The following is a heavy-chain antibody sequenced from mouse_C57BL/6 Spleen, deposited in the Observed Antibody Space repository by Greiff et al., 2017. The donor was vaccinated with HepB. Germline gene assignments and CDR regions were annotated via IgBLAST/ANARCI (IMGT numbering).Heavy chain of an antibody. CDR1: GYTFTSYW. J-gene: IGHJ2*01. Sequence: VQLQQPGTELVKPGASVKLSCKASGYTFTSYWMHWVKQRPGQGLEWIGNINPSNGGTNYNEKFKSKATLTVDKYSSTAYMQLSSLTSEDSAVYYCARQDWERENFDYWGQGTTLTVSS. CDR2: INPSNGGT. V-gene: IGHV1-53*01. D-gene: IGHD4-1*01. CDR3: ARQDWERENFDY.